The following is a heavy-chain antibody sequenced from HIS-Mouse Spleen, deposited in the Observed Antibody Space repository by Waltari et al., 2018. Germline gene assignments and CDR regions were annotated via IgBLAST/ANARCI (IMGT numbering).Heavy chain of an antibody. J-gene: IGHJ2*01. V-gene: IGHV4-59*01. Sequence: QVQLQESGPGLVKPSETLSLTCTVSGGSISSYYWSWIRQPPGKGLEWIGYYSGSTNYNPYRKSRVTISVDTSKNQFSLKLSSVTAADTAVYYCARASRDLLLPRYFDLWGRGTLVTVSS. CDR1: GGSISSYY. CDR2: YYSGST. CDR3: ARASRDLLLPRYFDL.